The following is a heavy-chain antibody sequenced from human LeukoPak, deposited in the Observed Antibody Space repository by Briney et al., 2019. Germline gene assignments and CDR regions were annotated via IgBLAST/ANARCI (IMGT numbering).Heavy chain of an antibody. Sequence: SETLSLTCAVYGGSITGYYWSWIRQTPGRGLEWVGEIHYTGATSYNPSLKSRATISTDTPKKQFSLKLTSVTAADTAVYYCARGNIFTGYCFDFWGQGALVTVSS. CDR1: GGSITGYY. CDR2: IHYTGAT. V-gene: IGHV4-34*01. J-gene: IGHJ4*02. CDR3: ARGNIFTGYCFDF. D-gene: IGHD3-9*01.